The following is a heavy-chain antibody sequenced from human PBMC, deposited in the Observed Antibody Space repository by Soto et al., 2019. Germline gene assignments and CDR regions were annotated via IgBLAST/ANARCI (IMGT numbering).Heavy chain of an antibody. J-gene: IGHJ4*02. V-gene: IGHV4-30-4*01. CDR1: GGSISSGDYY. CDR2: TYYSGSS. Sequence: QVQLQESGPGLVKPSQTLSLTCTVSGGSISSGDYYWSWVRQTPGKGLEWIGDTYYSGSSYYNPSLKSRVSISVDTSKNQFSLKVTSVTAADTAVYYCARVPVAGGRIFDYWGQGTLVTVSS. CDR3: ARVPVAGGRIFDY. D-gene: IGHD6-19*01.